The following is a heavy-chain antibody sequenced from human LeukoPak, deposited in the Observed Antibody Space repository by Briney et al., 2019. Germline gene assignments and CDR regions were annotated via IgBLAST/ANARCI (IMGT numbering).Heavy chain of an antibody. CDR2: IYYDGTT. V-gene: IGHV4-38-2*02. CDR1: GYSISSNHY. CDR3: ARSSVVLREGFDY. D-gene: IGHD3-10*01. J-gene: IGHJ4*02. Sequence: SETLSLTCIVSGYSISSNHYWGWVRQPPGEGLGWIGSIYYDGTTYYSPSLKSRVTVLRDTSNNQFSLRLTSMTAADTAVYYCARSSVVLREGFDYWGRGTLVTVSS.